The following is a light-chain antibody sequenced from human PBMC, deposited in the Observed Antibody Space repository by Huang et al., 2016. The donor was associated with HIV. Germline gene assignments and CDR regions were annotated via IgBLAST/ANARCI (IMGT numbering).Light chain of an antibody. Sequence: EIVMTQSPATLSVSPGERATLSCRASQNIGDNLTWYQHKPGQAPRLLIYGASTRATGSPPRFSGSGSGTEFTLTISGLESEVFAVYYCQQFNNWPPRFTFGPGTTVDVK. CDR1: QNIGDN. CDR2: GAS. J-gene: IGKJ3*01. V-gene: IGKV3-15*01. CDR3: QQFNNWPPRFT.